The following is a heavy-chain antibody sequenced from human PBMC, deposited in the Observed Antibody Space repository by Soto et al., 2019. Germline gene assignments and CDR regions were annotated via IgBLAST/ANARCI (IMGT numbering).Heavy chain of an antibody. Sequence: EVQLLESGGDLVQPGVSLSLSCVASGFYFSAYALAWVRQAPGKGLECISGISGDGKATHYAESVRGRFTISRDNSKKTVYLRMDSLRAEDTALYYCAKEVTSCCYPGFDSWGQGTMVTVSS. CDR3: AKEVTSCCYPGFDS. V-gene: IGHV3-23*01. CDR2: ISGDGKAT. J-gene: IGHJ4*02. CDR1: GFYFSAYA. D-gene: IGHD2-21*01.